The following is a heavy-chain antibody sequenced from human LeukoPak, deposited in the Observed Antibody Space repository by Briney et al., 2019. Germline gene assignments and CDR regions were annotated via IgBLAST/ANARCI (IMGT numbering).Heavy chain of an antibody. Sequence: GGSLRLSCAASGFTVSSNYMSWVRQAPGKGLEWVSVIYSGGSTYYADSVKGRFTISRDNSKDTLYLQMNSLRAEDTAVYYCARARDSGSYWGYYFDYWGQGTLVTVSS. CDR3: ARARDSGSYWGYYFDY. CDR1: GFTVSSNY. D-gene: IGHD1-26*01. J-gene: IGHJ4*02. CDR2: IYSGGST. V-gene: IGHV3-53*01.